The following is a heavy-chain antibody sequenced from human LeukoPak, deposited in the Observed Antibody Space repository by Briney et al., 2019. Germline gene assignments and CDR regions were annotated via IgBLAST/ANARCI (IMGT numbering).Heavy chain of an antibody. D-gene: IGHD3-22*01. Sequence: GGSLRLSCAASGFTFSSNAMSWVRQAPGKGLEWVSAISGSGGSTYYADSVKGRFTISRDNSKNTLYLQMNSLRAEDTAVYYCAKERNYYDSSGPGYYFDYWGQGTLVTVSS. CDR1: GFTFSSNA. J-gene: IGHJ4*02. CDR2: ISGSGGST. CDR3: AKERNYYDSSGPGYYFDY. V-gene: IGHV3-23*01.